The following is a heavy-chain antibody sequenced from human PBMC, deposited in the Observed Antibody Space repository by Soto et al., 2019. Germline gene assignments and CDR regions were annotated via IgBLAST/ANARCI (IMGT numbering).Heavy chain of an antibody. Sequence: QVQLVESGGGGVQPGRSLRLSCAASGFTFSSYGIHWVRQAPGKGLEWVAVISYDGRNKYYADSVKGRFAISRDNSRNTLYLQMSSLRAEDTAVYYCVKDGSSGWPCYYGLDVWGQGTTVTVSS. CDR1: GFTFSSYG. CDR3: VKDGSSGWPCYYGLDV. CDR2: ISYDGRNK. D-gene: IGHD6-19*01. J-gene: IGHJ6*02. V-gene: IGHV3-30*18.